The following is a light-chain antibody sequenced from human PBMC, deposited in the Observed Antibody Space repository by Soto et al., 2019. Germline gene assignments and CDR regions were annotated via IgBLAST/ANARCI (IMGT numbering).Light chain of an antibody. Sequence: EIVLTRSPSALCLSPRERATLSCRASQSVSSSYLAWYQQKPGQAPRLLIYGASSRATGIPDRFSGSGSGTDFTLTISRLEPEDFAVYYCQQYGSSRTFGQGTKVDIK. CDR2: GAS. J-gene: IGKJ1*01. CDR3: QQYGSSRT. V-gene: IGKV3-20*01. CDR1: QSVSSSY.